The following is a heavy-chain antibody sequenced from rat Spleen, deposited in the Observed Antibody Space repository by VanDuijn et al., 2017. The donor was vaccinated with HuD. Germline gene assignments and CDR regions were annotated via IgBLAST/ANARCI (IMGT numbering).Heavy chain of an antibody. Sequence: EVELVESGGGLVQPGRSLKLSCAASGITFTNYDMAWVRQAPTKGLEWVASINTSGGSTYYRDSVKGRFTISRDNAKSTLYLQMNSLRSEDTATYYCTAGGGYWDYWGQGVMVTVSS. CDR1: GITFTNYD. J-gene: IGHJ2*01. D-gene: IGHD1-11*01. CDR3: TAGGGYWDY. CDR2: INTSGGST. V-gene: IGHV5-27*01.